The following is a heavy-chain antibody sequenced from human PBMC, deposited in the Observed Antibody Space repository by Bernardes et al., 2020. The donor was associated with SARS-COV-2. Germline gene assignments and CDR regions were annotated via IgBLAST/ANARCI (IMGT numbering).Heavy chain of an antibody. D-gene: IGHD4-17*01. Sequence: GGSLRLSCAASGFTFSSYAMSWVRQAPGKGLEWVSAISGSGGSTYYADSVKGRFTISRDNSKNTLYLQMNSLRAEDTAVYYCAKEPTVVTPWFSKNSRNWYFDLWGRGTLVTVSS. V-gene: IGHV3-23*01. CDR3: AKEPTVVTPWFSKNSRNWYFDL. J-gene: IGHJ2*01. CDR2: ISGSGGST. CDR1: GFTFSSYA.